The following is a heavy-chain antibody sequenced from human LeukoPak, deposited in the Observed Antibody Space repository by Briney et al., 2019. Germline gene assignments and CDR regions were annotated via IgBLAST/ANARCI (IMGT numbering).Heavy chain of an antibody. CDR1: GFTFSSYA. J-gene: IGHJ4*02. V-gene: IGHV3-23*01. CDR2: ISGSGGST. Sequence: PGGSLRLSCAASGFTFSSYAMSWVRQAPGKGLEWVSAISGSGGSTYYADSVKGRFTISRDNSKNTLYLQMNSLRAEDTAVYYCARVRWDGYNVGRKPSNDYWGQGTLVTVSS. D-gene: IGHD5-24*01. CDR3: ARVRWDGYNVGRKPSNDY.